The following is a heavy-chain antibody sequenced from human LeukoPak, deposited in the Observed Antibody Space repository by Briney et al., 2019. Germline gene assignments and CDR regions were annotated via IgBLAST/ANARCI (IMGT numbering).Heavy chain of an antibody. Sequence: ASVKVSCKASGGTFSSYAISWVRQAPGQGLEWMGWMNPNSGATGYAQKFQGRVTMTRDTSITTVYMELSSLTSEDTAVYYCARDGRGAAAPDDAFDVWGQGTMVTVSS. J-gene: IGHJ3*01. CDR3: ARDGRGAAAPDDAFDV. V-gene: IGHV1-8*02. CDR2: MNPNSGAT. D-gene: IGHD2-2*01. CDR1: GGTFSSYA.